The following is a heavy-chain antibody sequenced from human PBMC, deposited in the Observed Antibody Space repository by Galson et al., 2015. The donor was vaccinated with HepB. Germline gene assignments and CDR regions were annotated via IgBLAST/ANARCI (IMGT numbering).Heavy chain of an antibody. Sequence: SVKVSCKASGYTFTSYGISWVRQAPGQGLEWMGWISAYNGNTNYAQKLQGRVTMTTDTSTSTAYMELRSLRSDDTAVYYCARDPPVWFGESLLNYYGMDVWGQGTTVTVSS. J-gene: IGHJ6*02. CDR3: ARDPPVWFGESLLNYYGMDV. CDR2: ISAYNGNT. D-gene: IGHD3-10*01. V-gene: IGHV1-18*01. CDR1: GYTFTSYG.